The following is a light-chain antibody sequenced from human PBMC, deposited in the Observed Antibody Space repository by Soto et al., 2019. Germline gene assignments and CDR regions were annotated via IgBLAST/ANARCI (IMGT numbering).Light chain of an antibody. CDR3: QQYNTYWT. J-gene: IGKJ1*01. CDR2: DVS. CDR1: QNIGSW. Sequence: DIQMTQFPSTLSASVGDRVTITCRASQNIGSWLAWYQQKPGKAPKVLIYDVSNLETGVPSRFSGSGSGTEFTLTISSLQPDDFATYDCQQYNTYWTFGQGTKVEIK. V-gene: IGKV1-5*01.